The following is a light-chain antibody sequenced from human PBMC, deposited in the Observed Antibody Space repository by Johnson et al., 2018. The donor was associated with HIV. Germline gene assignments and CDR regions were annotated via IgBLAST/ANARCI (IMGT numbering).Light chain of an antibody. CDR2: EDS. V-gene: IGLV1-51*02. Sequence: QAVLTQPPSVSAAPGQTVNISCSGNVSNIESYFVSWYQQLPGAAPTLLIYEDSTRPSGIPDRFSGSKSGTSATLGITGLQTGDEADYYCGTWDTSLSGYVFGSGTKVTVL. J-gene: IGLJ1*01. CDR3: GTWDTSLSGYV. CDR1: VSNIESYF.